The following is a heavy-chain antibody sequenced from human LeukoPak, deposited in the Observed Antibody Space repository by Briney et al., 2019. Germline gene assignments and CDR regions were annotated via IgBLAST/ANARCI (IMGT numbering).Heavy chain of an antibody. D-gene: IGHD1-1*01. V-gene: IGHV1-69*13. Sequence: SVKASCKASGGTFSSYAISWVRQAPGQGLEWMGGIIPIFATTNYAQKFQGRVTITADESTSTAYMELSSLRSEDTAVYYCARQLERRYYYYMDVWGKGTTVTVSS. CDR3: ARQLERRYYYYMDV. CDR2: IIPIFATT. J-gene: IGHJ6*03. CDR1: GGTFSSYA.